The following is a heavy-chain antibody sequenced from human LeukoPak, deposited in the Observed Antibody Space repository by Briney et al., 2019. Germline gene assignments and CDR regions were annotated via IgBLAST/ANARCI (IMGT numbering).Heavy chain of an antibody. CDR3: ARASSGYYRHSYYYYGMDV. CDR1: GGSFSGYY. Sequence: SETLSLTCAVYGGSFSGYYWSWIRQPPGKGLEWIGEINHSRSTNYNPSLKSRVTISVDTSKNQFSLKLGSVTAADTAVYYCARASSGYYRHSYYYYGMDVWGQGTTVTVSS. J-gene: IGHJ6*02. V-gene: IGHV4-34*01. D-gene: IGHD3-22*01. CDR2: INHSRST.